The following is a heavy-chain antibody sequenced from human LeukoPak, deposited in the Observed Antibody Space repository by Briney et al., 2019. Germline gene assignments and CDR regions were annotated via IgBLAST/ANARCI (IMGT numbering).Heavy chain of an antibody. CDR1: GGSISSYY. CDR3: ARDKWEPNFDY. Sequence: SETLSLTCTVSGGSISSYYWSWIRQPPGKGLEWIGYIYYSGNTNYNPSLKSRVTISVDTSKNQFSLKLSSVTAADTAVYYCARDKWEPNFDYWGQGTLVTVSS. D-gene: IGHD1-26*01. J-gene: IGHJ4*02. V-gene: IGHV4-59*01. CDR2: IYYSGNT.